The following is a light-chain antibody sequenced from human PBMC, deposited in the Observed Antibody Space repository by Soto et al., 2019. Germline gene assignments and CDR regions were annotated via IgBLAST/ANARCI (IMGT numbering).Light chain of an antibody. CDR3: SSFASSNTGV. V-gene: IGLV2-14*03. CDR2: EVS. Sequence: QSALTQPASVSGSPGQSITIACTGTSGDVGRYNFVSWYQQNPGKAPKLMIYEVSNRASGISDRFSGSKSGNTASLTISGLQAEDEADYYCSSFASSNTGVFGGGTKLTVL. CDR1: SGDVGRYNF. J-gene: IGLJ3*02.